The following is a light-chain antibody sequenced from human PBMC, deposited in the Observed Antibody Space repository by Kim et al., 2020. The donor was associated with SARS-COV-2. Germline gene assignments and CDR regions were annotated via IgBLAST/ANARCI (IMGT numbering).Light chain of an antibody. Sequence: SPGQTATLSCRASQSVSRKVAWYQQKAGQAPRLLIYDASTRATGIPVRFSGSGSGTDFTLTISSLQSEDLAVYHCQQYDDWPPWTFGQGTKVDIK. J-gene: IGKJ1*01. CDR2: DAS. CDR1: QSVSRK. CDR3: QQYDDWPPWT. V-gene: IGKV3-15*01.